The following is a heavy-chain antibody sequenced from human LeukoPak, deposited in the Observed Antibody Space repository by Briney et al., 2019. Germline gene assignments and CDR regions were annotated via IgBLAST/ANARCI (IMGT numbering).Heavy chain of an antibody. CDR3: ARVATLIAVAGTSFGY. J-gene: IGHJ4*02. Sequence: PGGSLRLSCAASGFIFTDYWMYWVRQAPGRGLAWVANIKQDGSEKYYVDSVKGRFTISRDNAKNSLYLQMNSLRAEDTAVYYCARVATLIAVAGTSFGYWGQGTLVTVSS. CDR2: IKQDGSEK. CDR1: GFIFTDYW. V-gene: IGHV3-7*01. D-gene: IGHD6-19*01.